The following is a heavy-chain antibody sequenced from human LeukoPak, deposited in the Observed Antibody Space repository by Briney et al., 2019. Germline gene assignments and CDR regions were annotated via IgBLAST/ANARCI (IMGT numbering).Heavy chain of an antibody. CDR2: ISSSGSTI. Sequence: GGSLRLSCAASGFTFSTYGMNWVRQAPGKGLEWVSYISSSGSTIYYADSVKGRFTISRDNAKNSLYLQMNSLRAEDTAVYYCARDLATRQRTGLYDSWGQGALVTVSS. CDR3: ARDLATRQRTGLYDS. V-gene: IGHV3-48*04. CDR1: GFTFSTYG. J-gene: IGHJ4*02. D-gene: IGHD3-16*02.